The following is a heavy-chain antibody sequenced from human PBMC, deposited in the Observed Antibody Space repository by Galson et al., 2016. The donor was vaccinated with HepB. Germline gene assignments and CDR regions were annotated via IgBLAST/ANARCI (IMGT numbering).Heavy chain of an antibody. CDR1: GGSISTYY. CDR3: ASRYCTPSTCPWRLYFDN. Sequence: ETLSLTCTVSGGSISTYYWSWIRQPPGKGLEWIGYISYRGSTNYNPSLKSRVTISLDTSMNQFSLNLSSVTAADMAVYYCASRYCTPSTCPWRLYFDNWGQGTLVTVSS. J-gene: IGHJ4*02. V-gene: IGHV4-59*13. CDR2: ISYRGST. D-gene: IGHD2-8*01.